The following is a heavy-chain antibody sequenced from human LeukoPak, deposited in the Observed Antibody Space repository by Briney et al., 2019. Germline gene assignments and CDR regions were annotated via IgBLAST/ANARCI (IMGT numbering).Heavy chain of an antibody. Sequence: SETLSLTCTVSGGSISSYYWSWIRLPPGKGLEWIGYIYYSGSTNYNPSLKSRVTISVDTSKNQFSLKLSSVTAADTAVYYCAAGVGATPFDYWGQGTLVTVSS. CDR2: IYYSGST. D-gene: IGHD1-26*01. J-gene: IGHJ4*02. V-gene: IGHV4-59*08. CDR1: GGSISSYY. CDR3: AAGVGATPFDY.